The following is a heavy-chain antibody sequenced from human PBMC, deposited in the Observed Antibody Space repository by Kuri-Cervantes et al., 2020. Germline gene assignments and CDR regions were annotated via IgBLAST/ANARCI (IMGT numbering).Heavy chain of an antibody. CDR2: YSYSGTS. CDR3: ARREGRWLQFWNY. Sequence: SETLSLTCTVSGGSINNSSHYWGWIRQPPGKGLEWIGSYSYSGTSYYNPSLKSRVTISVDTSKNQFSLKLSSVTAADTAVYYCARREGRWLQFWNYWGQGTLVTVSS. J-gene: IGHJ4*02. CDR1: GGSINNSSHY. V-gene: IGHV4-39*07. D-gene: IGHD5-24*01.